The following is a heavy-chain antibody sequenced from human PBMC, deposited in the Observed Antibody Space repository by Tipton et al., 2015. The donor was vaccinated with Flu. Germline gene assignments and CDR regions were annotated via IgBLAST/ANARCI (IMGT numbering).Heavy chain of an antibody. Sequence: GSLRLSCAASGFTFSNFEMNWVRQGPGKGLEWVSYISSSGSTIYYGDSVKGRFTISRDNAKNSLYLQMNSLRAEDTAVYYCARDSSSWPYRFDYWGQGTLVTVPS. V-gene: IGHV3-48*03. CDR3: ARDSSSWPYRFDY. D-gene: IGHD6-13*01. J-gene: IGHJ4*02. CDR2: ISSSGSTI. CDR1: GFTFSNFE.